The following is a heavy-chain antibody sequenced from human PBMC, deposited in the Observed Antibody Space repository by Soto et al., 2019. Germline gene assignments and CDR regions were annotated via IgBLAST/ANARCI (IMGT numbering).Heavy chain of an antibody. V-gene: IGHV3-21*01. Sequence: PGGSLRLSCAASGFTFSSYSMNWVHQAPGKGLEWVSSISSSSSYIYYADSVKGRFTISRDNAKNSLYLQMNSLRAEDTAVYYCARDSYSSSWYPGDAFDIWGQGTMVTVSS. D-gene: IGHD6-13*01. CDR1: GFTFSSYS. J-gene: IGHJ3*02. CDR3: ARDSYSSSWYPGDAFDI. CDR2: ISSSSSYI.